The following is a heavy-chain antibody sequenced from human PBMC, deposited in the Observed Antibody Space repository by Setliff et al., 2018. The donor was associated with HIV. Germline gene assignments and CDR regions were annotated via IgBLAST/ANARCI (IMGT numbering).Heavy chain of an antibody. CDR1: GYTFTDYY. CDR3: ARDYLHVFDI. Sequence: GPSVKVSCKASGYTFTDYYIHWVRQAPGQGLEWMGWINSASGGTNYAQNFQGRVTVTRDTSINTAYVELSSLKSDDTAVYYCARDYLHVFDIWGQGTMVTVSS. J-gene: IGHJ3*02. CDR2: INSASGGT. V-gene: IGHV1-2*02.